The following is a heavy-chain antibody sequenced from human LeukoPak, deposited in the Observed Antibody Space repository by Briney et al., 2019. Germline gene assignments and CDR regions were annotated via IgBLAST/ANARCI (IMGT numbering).Heavy chain of an antibody. CDR1: GGSISSYY. CDR3: ARGYDSSGYYPTIYFDY. D-gene: IGHD3-22*01. J-gene: IGHJ4*02. CDR2: IYYSGST. Sequence: SETLSLTCTVSGGSISSYYWSWIRQPPGKGLEWIGYIYYSGSTNYNPSLKSRVTISVDTSKNQFSLKLSSVTAADTAVYYCARGYDSSGYYPTIYFDYWGQGTLVTVSS. V-gene: IGHV4-59*01.